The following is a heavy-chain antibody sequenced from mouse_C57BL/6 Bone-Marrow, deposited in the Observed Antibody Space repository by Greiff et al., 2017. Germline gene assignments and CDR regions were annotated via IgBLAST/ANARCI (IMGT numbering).Heavy chain of an antibody. Sequence: VQLQQSGAELVRPGASVKLSCKASGYTFTNYWIGWVKQRPGQGLEWIGDIYPGGGYTNYNEKFKGKATLTADKSSSTAYMHISSLTSEDSAICYCARGNYYGSSYNYFDVWGTGTTVTVSS. CDR2: IYPGGGYT. J-gene: IGHJ1*03. CDR3: ARGNYYGSSYNYFDV. D-gene: IGHD1-1*01. CDR1: GYTFTNYW. V-gene: IGHV1-63*01.